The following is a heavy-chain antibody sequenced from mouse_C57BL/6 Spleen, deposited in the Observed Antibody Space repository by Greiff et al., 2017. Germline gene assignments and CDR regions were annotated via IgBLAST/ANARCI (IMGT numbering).Heavy chain of an antibody. CDR3: TTYDYDVDD. Sequence: EVQLQQSGAELVRPGASVKLSCTASGFNIKDDYMHWVKQRPEQGLEWIGWIDPENGDTEYASKFQGKATITADTSSNTAYLQLSSLTSEDTAVYYCTTYDYDVDDWGQGTTLTVSS. CDR2: IDPENGDT. D-gene: IGHD2-4*01. CDR1: GFNIKDDY. J-gene: IGHJ2*01. V-gene: IGHV14-4*01.